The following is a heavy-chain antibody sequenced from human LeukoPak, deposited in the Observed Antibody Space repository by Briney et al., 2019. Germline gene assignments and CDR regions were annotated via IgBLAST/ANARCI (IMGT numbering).Heavy chain of an antibody. D-gene: IGHD3-22*01. CDR2: IIPIFGIA. CDR1: GGTFSSYA. J-gene: IGHJ4*02. CDR3: ARSLSGYYDNSGYYDY. V-gene: IGHV1-69*04. Sequence: ASVKVSCKASGGTFSSYAISWERQAPGQGLEWMGRIIPIFGIANYAQKFQGRVTITADKSTSTAYMELSSLRSEDTAVYYCARSLSGYYDNSGYYDYWGQGTLVTVSS.